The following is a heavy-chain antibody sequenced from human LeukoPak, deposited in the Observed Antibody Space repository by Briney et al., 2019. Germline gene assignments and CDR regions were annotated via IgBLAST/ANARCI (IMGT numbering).Heavy chain of an antibody. D-gene: IGHD3-22*01. CDR1: GFIFSNYA. J-gene: IGHJ1*01. CDR3: ANVLPYYYDSSGYYGYFQH. CDR2: ISDSGDST. Sequence: PGGSLRLSCAVSGFIFSNYAMSWVRRAPGKGLEWVSGISDSGDSTYHADSVKGRLTISRDNSNNTLYLQMNRLRAEYTAVYYCANVLPYYYDSSGYYGYFQHWGQGTLVTVSS. V-gene: IGHV3-23*01.